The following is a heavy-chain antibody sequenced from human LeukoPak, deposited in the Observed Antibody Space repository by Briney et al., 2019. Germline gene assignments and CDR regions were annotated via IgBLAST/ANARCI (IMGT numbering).Heavy chain of an antibody. J-gene: IGHJ5*02. CDR2: IIPIFGTA. V-gene: IGHV1-69*13. D-gene: IGHD3-10*01. CDR3: ARGPSITMVRGVMGWFDP. Sequence: EASVKVSCKASGGTFSSYAISWVRQAPGQGLEWMGGIIPIFGTANYAQKFQGRVTITADESTSTAYMELSSLRSEDTAVYYCARGPSITMVRGVMGWFDPWGQGTLVTVSS. CDR1: GGTFSSYA.